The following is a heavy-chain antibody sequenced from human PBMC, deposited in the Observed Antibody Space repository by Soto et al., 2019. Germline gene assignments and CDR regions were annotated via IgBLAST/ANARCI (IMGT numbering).Heavy chain of an antibody. CDR3: VGYCSSTSCSNDSFDI. J-gene: IGHJ3*02. D-gene: IGHD2-2*01. CDR2: IYYSGST. CDR1: GGSISSGGYY. Sequence: QVQLQESGPGLVKPSQTLSLTCTVSGGSISSGGYYWSWIRQHPGKGLEWIGYIYYSGSTYYNPSLKSRVTISVDTSKNQFSLKLSSVTAADTAVYYGVGYCSSTSCSNDSFDIWGQGTMVTVSS. V-gene: IGHV4-31*03.